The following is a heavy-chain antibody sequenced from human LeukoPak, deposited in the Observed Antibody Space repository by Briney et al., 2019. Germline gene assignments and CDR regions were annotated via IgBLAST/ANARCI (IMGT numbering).Heavy chain of an antibody. V-gene: IGHV3-23*01. Sequence: TGGSLRLSCAASGFTFSSYAMSWVRQAPGKGLEWVSAISGSGGSTYYADSVKGRFTISRDNSKNTLYLQMNSLRAEDTAVYYCARDQSQYYYGSGSLTPFDYWGQGTLVTVSS. D-gene: IGHD3-10*01. CDR3: ARDQSQYYYGSGSLTPFDY. J-gene: IGHJ4*02. CDR2: ISGSGGST. CDR1: GFTFSSYA.